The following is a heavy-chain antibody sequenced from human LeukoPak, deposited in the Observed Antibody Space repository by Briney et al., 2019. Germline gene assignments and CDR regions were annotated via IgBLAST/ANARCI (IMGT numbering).Heavy chain of an antibody. CDR1: RGSIRTYY. D-gene: IGHD4-17*01. J-gene: IGHJ4*02. Sequence: SGTLSLTCTVSRGSIRTYYWSWIRQSPGRGLEWIGYVYNSGSTNYNPSLKSRVIPSLKSRATISLDTSMNQFSLKLSSVTAADTAVYYCARDGGDEILDYWGQGTLVTVSS. CDR3: ARDGGDEILDY. CDR2: VYNSGST. V-gene: IGHV4-59*01.